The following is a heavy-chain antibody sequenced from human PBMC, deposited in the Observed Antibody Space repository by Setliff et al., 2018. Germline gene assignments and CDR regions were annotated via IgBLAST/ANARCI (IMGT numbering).Heavy chain of an antibody. D-gene: IGHD3-3*01. Sequence: PSETLSLTCAIYGGSFSGYYWSWIRLPPGKGLEWIGEINHSGRTYYNASLKGRLTISVDTAQNQFSLKLTSVTAADTAVYYCARMSGFQYMDVWGKGTTVTVSS. CDR2: INHSGRT. CDR3: ARMSGFQYMDV. CDR1: GGSFSGYY. V-gene: IGHV4-34*01. J-gene: IGHJ6*03.